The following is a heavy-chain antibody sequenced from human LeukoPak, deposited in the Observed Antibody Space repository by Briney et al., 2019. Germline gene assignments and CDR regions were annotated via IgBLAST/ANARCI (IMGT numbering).Heavy chain of an antibody. J-gene: IGHJ4*02. CDR2: IKSKTDGGTT. CDR3: TTPVVPAEFDY. V-gene: IGHV3-15*01. Sequence: GSLRLSCAASGFTFSNAWMSWVRQAPGKGLEWVGRIKSKTDGGTTDYAAPGKGRFTISRDDSKNTLYLQMNSLKTEDTAVYYCTTPVVPAEFDYWGQGTLVTVSS. D-gene: IGHD2-2*01. CDR1: GFTFSNAW.